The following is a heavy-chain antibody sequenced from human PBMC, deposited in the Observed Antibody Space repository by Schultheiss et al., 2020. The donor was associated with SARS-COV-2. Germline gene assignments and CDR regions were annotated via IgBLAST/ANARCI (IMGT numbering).Heavy chain of an antibody. D-gene: IGHD2-15*01. CDR3: ARDRSGYCSGGSCWDDAFDI. CDR1: EFRFVLYG. CDR2: ISYDGNAE. Sequence: GESLKISCAASEFRFVLYGMHWVRQAPGKGLEWVAVISYDGNAEHYADSVKGRFTISRDNAKNSLYLQMNSLRDEDTAVYYCARDRSGYCSGGSCWDDAFDIWGQGTMVTVSS. V-gene: IGHV3-30*03. J-gene: IGHJ3*02.